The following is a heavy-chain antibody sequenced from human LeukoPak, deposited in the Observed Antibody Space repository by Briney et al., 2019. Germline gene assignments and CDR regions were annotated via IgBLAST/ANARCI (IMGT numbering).Heavy chain of an antibody. D-gene: IGHD3-10*01. J-gene: IGHJ6*03. CDR2: ISYSGST. CDR1: GGSISSSSYN. CDR3: ARDRKYSGSGYYYYYMDV. Sequence: SETLSLTCTVSGGSISSSSYNWDWIRQPPGKGLEWIGRISYSGSTYYDPSLKSRVTISVDTSKNQFSLKLSSVTAADTAVYYCARDRKYSGSGYYYYYMDVWGKGTTVTVSS. V-gene: IGHV4-39*07.